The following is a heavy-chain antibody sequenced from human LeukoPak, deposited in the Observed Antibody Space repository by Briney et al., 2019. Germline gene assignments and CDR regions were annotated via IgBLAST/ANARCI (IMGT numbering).Heavy chain of an antibody. CDR3: ARSILQSHYYYYYMDV. D-gene: IGHD2-21*01. J-gene: IGHJ6*03. CDR1: GGSFSGYY. Sequence: PSGTLSLTCAVYGGSFSGYYWSWIRQPPGKGLEWIGEINHSGSTNYNPSLKSRVTISVDTSKNQFSLKLSSVTAADTAVYYCARSILQSHYYYYYMDVWGKGTTVTVSS. V-gene: IGHV4-34*01. CDR2: INHSGST.